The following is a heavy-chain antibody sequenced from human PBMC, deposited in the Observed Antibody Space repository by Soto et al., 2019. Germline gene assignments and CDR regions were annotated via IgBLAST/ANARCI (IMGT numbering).Heavy chain of an antibody. J-gene: IGHJ4*02. D-gene: IGHD6-13*01. Sequence: EVQLLESGGGLVQPGGSLRLSCADSVFTFSSYAMSWVRQAPGKGLEWVSAISGSGGSTYYADSVKGRFTISRDNSKNTLYLQMNSLRAEDAAVYYCTKLLGIAGLSDYWGQGTLVTVSS. CDR3: TKLLGIAGLSDY. CDR1: VFTFSSYA. V-gene: IGHV3-23*01. CDR2: ISGSGGST.